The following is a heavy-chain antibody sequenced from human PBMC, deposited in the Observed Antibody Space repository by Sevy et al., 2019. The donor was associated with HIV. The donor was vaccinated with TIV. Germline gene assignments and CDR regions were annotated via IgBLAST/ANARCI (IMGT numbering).Heavy chain of an antibody. CDR1: GFSFSYYG. CDR2: ISNDGINE. D-gene: IGHD1-26*01. J-gene: IGHJ6*02. CDR3: ANAYSGSYSHSYLYALDV. Sequence: GGSLRLSCIGSGFSFSYYGIHWVRQAPGKGLDWVALISNDGINEYYADSVKGRFTIPRDNLKNTVYLEMNSLGNEDTAIYFCANAYSGSYSHSYLYALDVWGQGTTVTVSS. V-gene: IGHV3-30*18.